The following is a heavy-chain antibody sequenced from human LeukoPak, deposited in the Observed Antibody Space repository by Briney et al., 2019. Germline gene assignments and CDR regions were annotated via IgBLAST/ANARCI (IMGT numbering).Heavy chain of an antibody. CDR1: GGSFSGYY. J-gene: IGHJ4*02. D-gene: IGHD5-24*01. V-gene: IGHV4-34*01. Sequence: SETLSLTCAVYGGSFSGYYWSWIRQPPGKGLEWIGEINHSGSTNYNPSLKSRVTISVDTSKNQFSLKLSSVTAADTAVYCCARGDATIPTDYWGQGTLVTVSS. CDR3: ARGDATIPTDY. CDR2: INHSGST.